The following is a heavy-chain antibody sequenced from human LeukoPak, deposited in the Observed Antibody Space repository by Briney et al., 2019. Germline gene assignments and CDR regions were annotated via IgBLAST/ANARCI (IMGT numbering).Heavy chain of an antibody. CDR3: ARVSYSSGWYSGYYFDY. D-gene: IGHD6-13*01. V-gene: IGHV3-20*04. J-gene: IGHJ4*02. CDR1: GFTFDDYG. CDR2: INWNGGST. Sequence: PGGSLRLSCAASGFTFDDYGMSWVRQAPGKGLEWVSGINWNGGSTGYADSVKGRFTISRDNAKNSLYLQMNSLRAEDTALYYCARVSYSSGWYSGYYFDYWGQGTLVTVSS.